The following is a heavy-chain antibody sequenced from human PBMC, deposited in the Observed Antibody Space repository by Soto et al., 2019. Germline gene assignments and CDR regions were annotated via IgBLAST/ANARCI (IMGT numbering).Heavy chain of an antibody. J-gene: IGHJ3*02. CDR1: GFTFSSYS. CDR2: ISSSSSYI. CDR3: ARAETPDYVWGSYRSLDAFDI. D-gene: IGHD3-16*02. V-gene: IGHV3-21*01. Sequence: PGGALRLSCAASGFTFSSYSMNWVRQAPGKGLEWVSSISSSSSYIYYADSVKGRFTISRDNAKNSLYLQMNSLRAEDTAVYYCARAETPDYVWGSYRSLDAFDIWGQGTMVTVSS.